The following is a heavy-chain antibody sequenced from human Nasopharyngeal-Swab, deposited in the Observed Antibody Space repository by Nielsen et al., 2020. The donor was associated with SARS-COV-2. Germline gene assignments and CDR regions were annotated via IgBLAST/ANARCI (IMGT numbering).Heavy chain of an antibody. V-gene: IGHV1-69*04. CDR3: ARDVGFSAPD. CDR2: IIPILGIA. Sequence: SVKVSCKASGGTFSIYAISWVRQAPGQGLEWMGRIIPILGIANYAQKFQGRVTITADKSTSTAYMELSSLRSEDTAVYYCARDVGFSAPDWGQGTLVTVSS. J-gene: IGHJ4*02. D-gene: IGHD3-10*01. CDR1: GGTFSIYA.